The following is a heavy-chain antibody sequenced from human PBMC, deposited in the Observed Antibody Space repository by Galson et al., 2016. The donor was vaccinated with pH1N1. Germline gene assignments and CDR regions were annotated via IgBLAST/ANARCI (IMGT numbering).Heavy chain of an antibody. Sequence: SPRLSCAASGFTFTSYAMHWVRQAPGKGLEWVAVILYDGTNKYYADSVKGRFTISRDKTQSTVYLQMNSLRTEDTAVYYCARDSEYSGHEGFHWAQGTLVIVSS. J-gene: IGHJ4*02. D-gene: IGHD5-12*01. CDR2: ILYDGTNK. V-gene: IGHV3-30*04. CDR1: GFTFTSYA. CDR3: ARDSEYSGHEGFH.